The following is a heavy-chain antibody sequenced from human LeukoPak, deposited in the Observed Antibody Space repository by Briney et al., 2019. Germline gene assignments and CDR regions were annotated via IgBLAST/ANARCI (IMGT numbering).Heavy chain of an antibody. Sequence: ASVKVSCKVSGYTLTELSMHWVRQAPGKGLEWMGGSDPEDGETIYAQKLQGRVTMTEDTSTDTAYMELSSLRSEDTAVYYCAPDPPRRLLWPDAFDIWGQGTMVTVSS. D-gene: IGHD3-10*01. CDR3: APDPPRRLLWPDAFDI. J-gene: IGHJ3*02. CDR1: GYTLTELS. V-gene: IGHV1-24*01. CDR2: SDPEDGET.